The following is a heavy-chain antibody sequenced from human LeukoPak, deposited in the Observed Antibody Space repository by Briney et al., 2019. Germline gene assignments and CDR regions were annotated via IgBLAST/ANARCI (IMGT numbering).Heavy chain of an antibody. CDR2: INHSGST. CDR3: ARGYESSGYFN. Sequence: PSETLSLTYAVYGGSFSGYYWSWIRQPPGKGLEWIGEINHSGSTNYNPSLKSRVTISVDTSKNQFSLKLSSVTAADTAVYYCARGYESSGYFNWGQGTLVTVSS. V-gene: IGHV4-34*01. D-gene: IGHD3-22*01. J-gene: IGHJ4*02. CDR1: GGSFSGYY.